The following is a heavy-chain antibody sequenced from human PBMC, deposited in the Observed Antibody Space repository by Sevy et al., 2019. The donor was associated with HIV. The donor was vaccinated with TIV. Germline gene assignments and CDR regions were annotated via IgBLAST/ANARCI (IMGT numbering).Heavy chain of an antibody. CDR1: GFTFISYA. J-gene: IGHJ3*02. V-gene: IGHV3-23*01. CDR3: AGGRYDSSGSLDAFDI. Sequence: GGSLRLSCKPSGFTFISYAMNWVRQAPGKGLEWVSTIYGSSGATYYGDSVKGRLTTTRDNSKNTLYLQMNSLRTEDTAVYYCAGGRYDSSGSLDAFDIWGQGTMVTVSS. D-gene: IGHD3-22*01. CDR2: IYGSSGAT.